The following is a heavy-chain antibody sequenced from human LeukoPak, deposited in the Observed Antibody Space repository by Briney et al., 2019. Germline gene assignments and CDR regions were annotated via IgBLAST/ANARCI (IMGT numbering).Heavy chain of an antibody. CDR1: GFTFDDYA. V-gene: IGHV3-9*01. Sequence: GGSLRLSCAASGFTFDDYAMHWVRQAPGKGLEWVSGISWNSGSIGYADSVKGRFTISRDNAKNSLYLQMNSLRAEDTALYHCATGYSSGWPPYYWGQGTLVTVSS. CDR2: ISWNSGSI. J-gene: IGHJ4*02. CDR3: ATGYSSGWPPYY. D-gene: IGHD6-19*01.